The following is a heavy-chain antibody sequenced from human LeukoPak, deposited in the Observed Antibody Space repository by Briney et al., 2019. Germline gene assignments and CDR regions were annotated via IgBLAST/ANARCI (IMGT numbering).Heavy chain of an antibody. CDR1: GGTFSSYA. J-gene: IGHJ6*02. V-gene: IGHV1-69*04. CDR2: IIPILGIA. CDR3: ARDLPQNYYDSSGYKRTPYYGMDV. D-gene: IGHD3-22*01. Sequence: SVKVSCKASGGTFSSYAISWVRLAPGQGLEWMGRIIPILGIANYAQKFQGRVTITADKSTSTAYMELSSLRSEDTAVYYCARDLPQNYYDSSGYKRTPYYGMDVWGQGTTVTVSS.